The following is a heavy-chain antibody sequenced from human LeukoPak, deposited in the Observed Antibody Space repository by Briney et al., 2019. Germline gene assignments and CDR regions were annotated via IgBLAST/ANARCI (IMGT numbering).Heavy chain of an antibody. CDR3: AKDLFVVVPAAAGVYYYYGMDV. V-gene: IGHV3-23*01. CDR1: GFTFSSYA. J-gene: IGHJ6*02. Sequence: GGSLRLSCAASGFTFSSYAMSWVRQAPGRGLEWVSAISGSGGSTYYADSVKGRFTISRDNSKNTLYLQMNSLRAEDTAVYYCAKDLFVVVPAAAGVYYYYGMDVWGQGTTVTVSS. CDR2: ISGSGGST. D-gene: IGHD2-2*01.